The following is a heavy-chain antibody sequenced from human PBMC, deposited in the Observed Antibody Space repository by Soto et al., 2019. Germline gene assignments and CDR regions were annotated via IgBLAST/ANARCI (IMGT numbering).Heavy chain of an antibody. Sequence: GGSLRLSCAASGFTFSSYWMHWVRQAPGKGLMWVSRIHNDGSTTRYADSVKGRFTISRDNAKNTLYLQMSSLRVEDTAVYYCARDNWNSYWGQGTLVTVAS. J-gene: IGHJ4*01. CDR1: GFTFSSYW. D-gene: IGHD1-7*01. CDR3: ARDNWNSY. V-gene: IGHV3-74*01. CDR2: IHNDGSTT.